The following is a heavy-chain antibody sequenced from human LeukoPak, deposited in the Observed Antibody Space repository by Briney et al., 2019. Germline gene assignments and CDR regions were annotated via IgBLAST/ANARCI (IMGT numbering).Heavy chain of an antibody. D-gene: IGHD2-21*02. V-gene: IGHV4-34*01. J-gene: IGHJ4*02. CDR3: ARGWGPAYCGGDCHRHFDY. CDR2: INHSGST. Sequence: SETLSLTCAVYGGSFSGYYWSWIRQPPGKGLEWIGEINHSGSTNYNPSLKSRVTISVGTSKNQFSLKLSSVTAADTAVYYCARGWGPAYCGGDCHRHFDYWGQGTLVTVSS. CDR1: GGSFSGYY.